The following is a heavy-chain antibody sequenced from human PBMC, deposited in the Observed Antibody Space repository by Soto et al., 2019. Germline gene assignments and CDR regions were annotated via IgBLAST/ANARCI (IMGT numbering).Heavy chain of an antibody. CDR1: GYTFTSYG. D-gene: IGHD3-22*01. J-gene: IGHJ5*02. V-gene: IGHV1-18*01. CDR2: ISAYNGNT. Sequence: ASGKVSCKASGYTFTSYGISWVRQAPGQGLEWMGWISAYNGNTNYAQKLQGRVTMTTDTSTSTAYMELRSLRSDDTAVYYCARVYYYDSSGYPVGKNWFDPWGQGTLVTVSS. CDR3: ARVYYYDSSGYPVGKNWFDP.